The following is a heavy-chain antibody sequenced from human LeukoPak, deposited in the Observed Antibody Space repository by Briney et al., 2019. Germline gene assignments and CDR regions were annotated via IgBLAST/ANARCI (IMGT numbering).Heavy chain of an antibody. J-gene: IGHJ4*02. D-gene: IGHD3-10*01. CDR1: GYNFASYW. CDR3: ARVRDGRAFGAIDY. Sequence: GESLKISCQGSGYNFASYWIGWVRQMPGKGLEWMGIIYPGDSDTRYSPSFQGQVTISADKSISTAFLQWSSLKASDTAMYYCARVRDGRAFGAIDYWGQGTLVTVSS. CDR2: IYPGDSDT. V-gene: IGHV5-51*01.